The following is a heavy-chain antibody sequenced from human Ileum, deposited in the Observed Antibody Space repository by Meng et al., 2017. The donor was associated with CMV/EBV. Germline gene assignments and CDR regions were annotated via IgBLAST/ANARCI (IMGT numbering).Heavy chain of an antibody. CDR2: INPSGGGT. CDR3: ARDLSSDTTSYYTPDY. V-gene: IGHV1-46*01. D-gene: IGHD2/OR15-2a*01. J-gene: IGHJ4*02. Sequence: GYTFPTSHLHWVRPAPGQGLEWLGIINPSGGGTASAQKFQAKITMTRDTSTNTVYMALRNLGTEDTAVYFCARDLSSDTTSYYTPDYWGQGTLVTVSS. CDR1: GYTFPTSH.